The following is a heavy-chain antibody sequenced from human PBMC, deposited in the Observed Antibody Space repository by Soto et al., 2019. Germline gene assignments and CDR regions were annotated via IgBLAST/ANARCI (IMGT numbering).Heavy chain of an antibody. CDR2: IIPIPGTA. D-gene: IGHD2-2*01. CDR1: GGTFGSYA. CDR3: ARSQGSSTSLEIYYYYYYRMDV. J-gene: IGHJ6*02. Sequence: ASVKVSCKASGGTFGSYAISWVRQAPGQGLEWMGGIIPIPGTANYAQKFQGRVTIAADESTSTAYMELSSLRSEDTAVYYCARSQGSSTSLEIYYYYYYRMDVWGQGTTVTVSS. V-gene: IGHV1-69*13.